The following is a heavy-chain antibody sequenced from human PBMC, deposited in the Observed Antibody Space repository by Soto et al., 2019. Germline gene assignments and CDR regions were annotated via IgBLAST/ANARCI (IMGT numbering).Heavy chain of an antibody. CDR1: GGFVPGVGYY. D-gene: IGHD1-1*01. V-gene: IGHV4-34*01. CDR3: ARVERGTATTVVDAFDI. J-gene: IGHJ3*02. Sequence: QVQLQQWGAGLLKPSETLSPTCAVYGGFVPGVGYYWGWFRHPPGRGREGIGELSHSGGTHFNPSLKSRVTISVDTSKNQFTLKMSSVTAADTALYYCARVERGTATTVVDAFDIWGPGTMVTVSS. CDR2: LSHSGGT.